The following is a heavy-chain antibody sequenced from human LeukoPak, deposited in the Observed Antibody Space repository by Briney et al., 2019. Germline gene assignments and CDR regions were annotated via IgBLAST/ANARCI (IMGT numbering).Heavy chain of an antibody. CDR1: GYSFTSYW. CDR2: IYPGGSDT. CDR3: ARRVAAVGFFDY. Sequence: GESLKISCKGSGYSFTSYWIGWVRHMPGKGLEWMGIIYPGGSDTRYNPSFQGQVIISADKSISTAYLQWRSLKASDTAMYYCARRVAAVGFFDYWDQRTLVTVSS. J-gene: IGHJ4*02. D-gene: IGHD6-13*01. V-gene: IGHV5-51*01.